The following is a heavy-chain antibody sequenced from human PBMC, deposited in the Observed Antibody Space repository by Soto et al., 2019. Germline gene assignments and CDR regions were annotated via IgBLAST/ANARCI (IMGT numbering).Heavy chain of an antibody. Sequence: GGSLRLSCEASGFTFSIYAMKWVRQAPGKGLEWVAGISGSGGTTDYADSVKGRSTIFRDNSQKILFLQMNSLRVEDTAIYYCAKEFGYTSGYADYWGQGTLVTVSS. CDR2: ISGSGGTT. CDR1: GFTFSIYA. J-gene: IGHJ4*02. CDR3: AKEFGYTSGYADY. D-gene: IGHD5-18*01. V-gene: IGHV3-23*01.